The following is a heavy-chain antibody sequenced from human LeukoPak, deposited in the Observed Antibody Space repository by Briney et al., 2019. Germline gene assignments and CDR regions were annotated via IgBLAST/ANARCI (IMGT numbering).Heavy chain of an antibody. CDR3: AKDVSWNWFDP. CDR1: GFTFSTHA. V-gene: IGHV3-30*18. CDR2: ISYDGSSK. J-gene: IGHJ5*02. Sequence: GRSLRLSCAASGFTFSTHAMHWVRQAPGKGLEWVAVISYDGSSKYYADSVKGRFTISRDNSKNTLYLQMNTLRAEDTAVYYCAKDVSWNWFDPWGQGTLVTVSS.